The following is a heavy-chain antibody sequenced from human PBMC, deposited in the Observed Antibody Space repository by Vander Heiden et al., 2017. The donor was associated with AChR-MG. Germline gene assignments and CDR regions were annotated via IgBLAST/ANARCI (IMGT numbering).Heavy chain of an antibody. CDR2: ISSGTSTI. V-gene: IGHV3-48*02. CDR3: AKTIGNTVKGFDY. Sequence: EVQLVESGGGLVQPGGSLRLSCAASGFTFSSYSMNWVRQAPGKGLEWVSYISSGTSTIYYADSVKGRFTISRDNAKNSLWLQMNSLRDEDTAVYYCAKTIGNTVKGFDYWGQGTLVTVSS. D-gene: IGHD4-4*01. J-gene: IGHJ4*02. CDR1: GFTFSSYS.